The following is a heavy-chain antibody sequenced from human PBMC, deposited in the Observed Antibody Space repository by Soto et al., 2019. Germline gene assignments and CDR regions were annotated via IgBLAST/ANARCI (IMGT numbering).Heavy chain of an antibody. CDR2: IYPGDSDT. D-gene: IGHD2-2*02. CDR1: GYSFTSYW. CDR3: ARWRDCSSTISYNLYYYGMDV. J-gene: IGHJ6*02. Sequence: PGESLKISCKGSGYSFTSYWIGWVRQMPGKGLEWMGIIYPGDSDTRYSPSFQGQVTISADKSISTAYLQWSSLKASDTAMYYCARWRDCSSTISYNLYYYGMDVWGQGTTVTVSS. V-gene: IGHV5-51*01.